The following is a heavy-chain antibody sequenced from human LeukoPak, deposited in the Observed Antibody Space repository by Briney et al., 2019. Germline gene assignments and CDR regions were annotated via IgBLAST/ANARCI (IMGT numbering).Heavy chain of an antibody. CDR3: ARDGGQSGNTAFDI. J-gene: IGHJ3*02. Sequence: GGSLRLSCTASALTLSDHIIDWVRQDPGQEQEQHGNSRRKSMGYTTQYAASVKGRFTLSRDDSQNSLYLQMNSLETEDTAVYFCARDGGQSGNTAFDIWGQGTMVTVSS. CDR1: ALTLSDHI. D-gene: IGHD3-16*01. V-gene: IGHV3-72*01. CDR2: SRRKSMGYTT.